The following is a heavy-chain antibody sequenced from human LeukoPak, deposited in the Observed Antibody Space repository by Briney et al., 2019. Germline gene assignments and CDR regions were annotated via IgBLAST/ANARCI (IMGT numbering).Heavy chain of an antibody. CDR3: ARDLSGASLAFDI. V-gene: IGHV4-59*01. CDR2: IYYSGAT. Sequence: PSETLSLTCTVSNGSISSYYWSWIRQPPGKGLEWIGYIYYSGATNYNPSLKSRVTISVDTSKNQLSLNLSSVTAADTAVYYCARDLSGASLAFDIWGQGTMVTVSS. D-gene: IGHD3-10*01. CDR1: NGSISSYY. J-gene: IGHJ3*02.